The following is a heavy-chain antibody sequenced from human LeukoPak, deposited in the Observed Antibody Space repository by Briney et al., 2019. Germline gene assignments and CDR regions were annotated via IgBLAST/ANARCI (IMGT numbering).Heavy chain of an antibody. CDR2: MNPNSGNT. J-gene: IGHJ6*02. V-gene: IGHV1-8*01. D-gene: IGHD3-3*01. CDR3: ARGPITIFGVVIIARSSSYGMDV. CDR1: GYTFTSYD. Sequence: ASVKVSCKASGYTFTSYDINWVRQATGQGLEWMGWMNPNSGNTGYAQKFQGRVTMTRNTSISTAYMELSSLRSEDTAVYYCARGPITIFGVVIIARSSSYGMDVWGQGTTVTVSS.